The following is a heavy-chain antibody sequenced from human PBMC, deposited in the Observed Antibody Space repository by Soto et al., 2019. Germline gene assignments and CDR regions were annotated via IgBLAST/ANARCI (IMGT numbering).Heavy chain of an antibody. CDR1: GASMSEYF. CDR2: IYYLGST. V-gene: IGHV4-59*01. J-gene: IGHJ4*02. D-gene: IGHD3-10*01. CDR3: ARDGYDGSGSPYPAF. Sequence: KPSETLSLTCTVSGASMSEYFWSWIRQSPGKGLEWIGYIYYLGSTDYNPSLKSRVTISVDTSKRQFSLRLTSVTAAGTAAYYCARDGYDGSGSPYPAFWGPGTQVTVSS.